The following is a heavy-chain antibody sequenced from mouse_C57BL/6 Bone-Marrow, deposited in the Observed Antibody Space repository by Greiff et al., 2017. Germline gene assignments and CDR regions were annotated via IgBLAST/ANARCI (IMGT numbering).Heavy chain of an antibody. D-gene: IGHD1-1*01. CDR1: GFNIKDDY. Sequence: VQLKESGAELVRPGASVKLSCTASGFNIKDDYMHWVKQRPEQGLEWIGWIDPENGDTEYASKFQGKATITADTSSHTAYLQLSSLTSEDTAVYYCTTFGYYYGLGYFDVWGTGTTVTVSS. J-gene: IGHJ1*03. V-gene: IGHV14-4*01. CDR2: IDPENGDT. CDR3: TTFGYYYGLGYFDV.